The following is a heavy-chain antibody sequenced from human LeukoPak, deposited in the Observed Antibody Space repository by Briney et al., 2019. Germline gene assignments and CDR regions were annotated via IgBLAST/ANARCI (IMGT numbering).Heavy chain of an antibody. CDR2: INHSGST. Sequence: SETLSLTCAVCGGSFSGYYWSWIRQPPGKGLEWIGEINHSGSTNYNPSLKSRVTISVDTSKNQFSLKLSSVTAADTAVYYCATRTVAMVLNYWGQGTLVTVSS. J-gene: IGHJ4*02. CDR3: ATRTVAMVLNY. V-gene: IGHV4-34*01. CDR1: GGSFSGYY. D-gene: IGHD4/OR15-4a*01.